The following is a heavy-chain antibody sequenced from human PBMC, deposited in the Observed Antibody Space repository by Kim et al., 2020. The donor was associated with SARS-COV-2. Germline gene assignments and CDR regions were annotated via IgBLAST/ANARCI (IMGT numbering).Heavy chain of an antibody. Sequence: GGSLRLSCAASGFTFSTNAMHWVRQAPGKGLEWVAVISYGGNTEFYADSVKGRFTISRDNSKNTLYLQMNTLGPEDTAVYFCARSDRQWELYFYGMDVWGQGTTVTVSS. J-gene: IGHJ6*02. CDR2: ISYGGNTE. D-gene: IGHD3-10*01. V-gene: IGHV3-30*04. CDR3: ARSDRQWELYFYGMDV. CDR1: GFTFSTNA.